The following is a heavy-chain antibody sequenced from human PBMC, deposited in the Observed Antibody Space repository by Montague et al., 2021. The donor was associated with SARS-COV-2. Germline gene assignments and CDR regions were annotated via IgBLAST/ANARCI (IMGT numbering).Heavy chain of an antibody. J-gene: IGHJ5*02. Sequence: SETLSLTCTVSGGSVSSYYWSWIRQSPGKGLQWLGYIYYSGSTDYNPSLKSRVTMSVDTSKNQLSLRLNSVTTADTAVYFCARAVGFYDYWSGYSSSAGFFAPWAKGLLVPVSP. D-gene: IGHD3-3*01. CDR2: IYYSGST. CDR3: ARAVGFYDYWSGYSSSAGFFAP. V-gene: IGHV4-59*02. CDR1: GGSVSSYY.